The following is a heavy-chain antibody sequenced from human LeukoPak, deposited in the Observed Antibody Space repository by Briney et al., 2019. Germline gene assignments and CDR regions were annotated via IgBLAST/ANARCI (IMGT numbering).Heavy chain of an antibody. CDR3: ARHSDVVGAI. CDR2: IYPRDSDT. D-gene: IGHD3-16*01. V-gene: IGHV5-51*01. J-gene: IGHJ4*02. Sequence: GESLKISCEASGYTFTHQWIGWVGQMPGTGLEWVGVIYPRDSDTIYSPSFQGHVTISADTSINTAYLEWRSLEASDTAMYYCARHSDVVGAIWGQGTQVTVSS. CDR1: GYTFTHQW.